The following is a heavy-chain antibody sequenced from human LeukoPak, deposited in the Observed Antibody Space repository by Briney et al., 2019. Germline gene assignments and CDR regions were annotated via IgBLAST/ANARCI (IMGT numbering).Heavy chain of an antibody. D-gene: IGHD3-9*01. V-gene: IGHV3-21*04. J-gene: IGHJ4*02. Sequence: GGSLRLSCAASGFTFSSYSMNWVRQAPGKGLEWVSSISSSSSYIYYADSVKGRFTISRDNSKNTLYLQMNSLRAEDTATCYCARDSPLLTVWGQGTLVTVSS. CDR3: ARDSPLLTV. CDR1: GFTFSSYS. CDR2: ISSSSSYI.